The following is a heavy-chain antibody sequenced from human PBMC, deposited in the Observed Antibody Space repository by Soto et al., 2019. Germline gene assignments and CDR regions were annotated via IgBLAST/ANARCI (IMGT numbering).Heavy chain of an antibody. D-gene: IGHD3-22*01. CDR3: AKGGDDGLVVVPGGWFDP. V-gene: IGHV3-23*01. Sequence: PGGSLRLSCAASGFTFSSYAMSWVRQAPGKGLEWVSAISGSGGSTYYADSVKGRFTISRDNSKNTLYLQMNSLRAEDTAVYYCAKGGDDGLVVVPGGWFDPWGQGTLVTVSP. CDR2: ISGSGGST. J-gene: IGHJ5*02. CDR1: GFTFSSYA.